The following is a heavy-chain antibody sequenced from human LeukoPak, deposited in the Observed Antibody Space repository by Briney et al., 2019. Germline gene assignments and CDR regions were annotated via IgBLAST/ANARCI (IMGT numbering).Heavy chain of an antibody. Sequence: ASVKVPCKVSGYTLTELSMHWVRQAPGKGLEWMGGFDPEDGETIYAQKFQGRVTMTEDTSTDTAYMELSSLRSEDTAVYYCASTPSYYYDSSGSRAFDIWGQGTMVTVSS. CDR3: ASTPSYYYDSSGSRAFDI. J-gene: IGHJ3*02. CDR1: GYTLTELS. D-gene: IGHD3-22*01. CDR2: FDPEDGET. V-gene: IGHV1-24*01.